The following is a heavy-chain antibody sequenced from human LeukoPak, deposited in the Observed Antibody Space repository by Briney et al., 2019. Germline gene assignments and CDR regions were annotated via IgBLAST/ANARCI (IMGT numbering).Heavy chain of an antibody. D-gene: IGHD3-16*02. CDR3: ARTPTVWGSYRYTSDY. CDR2: IYYSGST. CDR1: GGSISSGDYY. Sequence: SQTLSLTCTVSGGSISSGDYYWSWIRQPPGKGLEWIGYIYYSGSTYYNPSLKSRVTISVDTSKNQFSPKLSSVTDADTAVYYCARTPTVWGSYRYTSDYWGQGTLVTVSS. V-gene: IGHV4-30-4*08. J-gene: IGHJ4*02.